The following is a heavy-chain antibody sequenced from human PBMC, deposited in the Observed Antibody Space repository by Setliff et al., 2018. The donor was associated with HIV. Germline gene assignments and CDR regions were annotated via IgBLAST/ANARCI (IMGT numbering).Heavy chain of an antibody. V-gene: IGHV4-4*07. Sequence: TSETLSLTCTVSGGSISNYYWSWIRQPAGKGLEWIGRIQTSGRTNNNPSLKSRVTMSVDTSKNQFSLILTSVTAADTAVYYCATSPAGEILGSRPFYFDYWGQGTLVTVS. CDR1: GGSISNYY. J-gene: IGHJ4*02. D-gene: IGHD3-10*01. CDR2: IQTSGRT. CDR3: ATSPAGEILGSRPFYFDY.